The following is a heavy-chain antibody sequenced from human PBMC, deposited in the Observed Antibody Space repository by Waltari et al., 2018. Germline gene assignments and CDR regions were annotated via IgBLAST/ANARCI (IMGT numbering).Heavy chain of an antibody. CDR1: GGTFGRFA. CDR2: IIPIFGTP. V-gene: IGHV1-69*12. J-gene: IGHJ5*02. CDR3: ARREIGGPLDP. Sequence: QVQLVQSGAEVTKPGSSVKFSCRASGGTFGRFALSWVRQAPGQGLEWMGGIIPIFGTPNYAQRFQGRLTITADERTSTVFMELTSLTSDDTAIYFCARREIGGPLDPWGQGTLVTVSS. D-gene: IGHD1-1*01.